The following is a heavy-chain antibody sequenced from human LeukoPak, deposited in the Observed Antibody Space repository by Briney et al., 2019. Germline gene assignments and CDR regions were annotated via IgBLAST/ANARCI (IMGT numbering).Heavy chain of an antibody. J-gene: IGHJ5*01. CDR3: AKESTVTPGNVNWFDS. V-gene: IGHV3-23*01. Sequence: GGTLRLSCAASGFTFSSSGMIWVRQAPGKGLEWVSAIISGDTTYYAESVKGRFTISRDNSKNTLYLRMKSLRAEDTAIYYCAKESTVTPGNVNWFDSWGQGTLVTVSS. D-gene: IGHD4-17*01. CDR1: GFTFSSSG. CDR2: IISGDTT.